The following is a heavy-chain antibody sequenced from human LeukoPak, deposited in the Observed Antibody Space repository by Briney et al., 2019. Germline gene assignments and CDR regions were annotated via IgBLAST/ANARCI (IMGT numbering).Heavy chain of an antibody. V-gene: IGHV3-11*04. CDR1: GFTFSDYY. J-gene: IGHJ4*02. CDR2: ISSSGSTI. CDR3: ARESDITTVTTPGY. Sequence: GGSLRLSCAASGFTFSDYYMSWIRQAPGKGLEWVSYISSSGSTIYYADSVKGRFTISRDNAKNSLYLQMNSLRAEDTAVYYCARESDITTVTTPGYRGQGTLVTVSS. D-gene: IGHD4-17*01.